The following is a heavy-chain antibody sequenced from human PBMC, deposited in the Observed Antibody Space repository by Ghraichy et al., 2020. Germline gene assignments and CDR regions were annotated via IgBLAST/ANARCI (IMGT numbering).Heavy chain of an antibody. D-gene: IGHD3-22*01. CDR3: ARIINLYDNSGFYPFFDS. CDR1: GFSLNTSGMC. V-gene: IGHV2-70*01. Sequence: SGPTLVKPTQTLTLTCTFSGFSLNTSGMCVSWIRQPPGKALEWLALIDWYHDEYYSTSLKTRLTISKATSENQVVLTMTNMDPVDTATYYCARIINLYDNSGFYPFFDSWGQGTVVTVSS. CDR2: IDWYHDE. J-gene: IGHJ4*02.